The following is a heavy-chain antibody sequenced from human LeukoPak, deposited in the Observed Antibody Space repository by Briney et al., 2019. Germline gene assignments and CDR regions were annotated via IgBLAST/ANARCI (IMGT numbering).Heavy chain of an antibody. CDR1: GGSFSGYY. V-gene: IGHV4-34*01. CDR2: INHSGST. D-gene: IGHD3-3*01. Sequence: SETLSLTCAVYGGSFSGYYWSWIRQPPGKGLEWIGEINHSGSTNYNPSLKSRVTISVGTSKNQFSLKLSSVTAADTAVYYCARGRYTIFGVVTLYGMGVWGQGTTVTVSS. J-gene: IGHJ6*02. CDR3: ARGRYTIFGVVTLYGMGV.